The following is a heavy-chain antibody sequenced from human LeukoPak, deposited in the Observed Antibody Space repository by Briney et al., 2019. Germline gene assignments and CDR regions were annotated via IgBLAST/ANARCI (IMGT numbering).Heavy chain of an antibody. J-gene: IGHJ5*02. CDR3: AKSGHSYYYTPGDFS. V-gene: IGHV3-30*02. CDR2: IRYDGSNK. Sequence: GGSLRLSCAASGFTFSSYGMHWVRQAPGKGLEWVAFIRYDGSNKYYADSVKGRFTISRDNSKNTLYLQMNSLRAEDTAVYYCAKSGHSYYYTPGDFSWGQGTLVTVSS. D-gene: IGHD3-22*01. CDR1: GFTFSSYG.